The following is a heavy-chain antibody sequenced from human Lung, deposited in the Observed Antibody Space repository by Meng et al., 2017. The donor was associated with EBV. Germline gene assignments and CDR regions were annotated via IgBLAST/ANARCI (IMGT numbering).Heavy chain of an antibody. D-gene: IGHD6-19*01. V-gene: IGHV1-3*01. CDR2: INPGNGIT. J-gene: IGHJ4*02. CDR3: ARGIEVVGTGYF. Sequence: QVQLGQAGAEVKKPGASVKISCKASGYTFTTYPMHWVRQAPGQRPEWVGWINPGNGITKYSHKFQDRVTIIRDTSANTAYLELRSLSLEDTAVYYCARGIEVVGTGYFWGQGSLVTVSS. CDR1: GYTFTTYP.